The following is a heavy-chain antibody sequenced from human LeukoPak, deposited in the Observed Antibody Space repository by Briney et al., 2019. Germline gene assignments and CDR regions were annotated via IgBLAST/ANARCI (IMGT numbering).Heavy chain of an antibody. V-gene: IGHV1-46*01. Sequence: GASVKVSCKASGYTFTSYYMHCVRQAPGQGLEWMGIINPSGGSTSYAQRFQGRVTMTGDTSTSTVYMELSSLRSEDTAVYYCARGDFNYYYGLDVWGQGTTVTVSS. CDR2: INPSGGST. J-gene: IGHJ6*02. CDR1: GYTFTSYY. D-gene: IGHD3/OR15-3a*01. CDR3: ARGDFNYYYGLDV.